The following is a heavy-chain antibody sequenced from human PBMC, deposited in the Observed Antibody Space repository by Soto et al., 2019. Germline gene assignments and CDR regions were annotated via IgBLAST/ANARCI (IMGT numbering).Heavy chain of an antibody. CDR1: GGSISSYY. J-gene: IGHJ5*02. CDR2: IYYSGST. V-gene: IGHV4-59*08. CDR3: ARLGLFSGWSPDWFDP. D-gene: IGHD6-19*01. Sequence: ETLSLTCTVSGGSISSYYWSWIRQPPGKGLEWIGYIYYSGSTNYNPSLKSRVTISVDTSKNQFSLKLSSVTAADTAVYYCARLGLFSGWSPDWFDPWGQGTLVTVSS.